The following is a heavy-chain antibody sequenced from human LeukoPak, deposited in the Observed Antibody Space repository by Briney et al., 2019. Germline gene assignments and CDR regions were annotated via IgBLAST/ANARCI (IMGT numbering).Heavy chain of an antibody. CDR2: IIPIFGTA. D-gene: IGHD1-7*01. V-gene: IGHV1-69*13. CDR3: ARGGITGTEDYYYYYMDV. Sequence: ASVKVSCRASGGTFSSYAISWVRQAPGQGLEWMGGIIPIFGTANYAQKFQGRVTITADESTSTAYMELSSLRSEDTAVYYCARGGITGTEDYYYYYMDVWGKGTTVTVSS. CDR1: GGTFSSYA. J-gene: IGHJ6*03.